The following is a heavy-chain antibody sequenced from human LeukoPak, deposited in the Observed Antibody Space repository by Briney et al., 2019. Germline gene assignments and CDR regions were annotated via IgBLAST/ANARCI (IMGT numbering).Heavy chain of an antibody. CDR2: ISASGGST. V-gene: IGHV3-23*01. D-gene: IGHD5-24*01. CDR1: GYTFSSYG. CDR3: ARGWLQSGVF. J-gene: IGHJ4*02. Sequence: GGTLRLSCAASGYTFSSYGMSWVRQAPGKGLEWVSGISASGGSTYHADSVKGRFTISRDNSKNTMYLQMNSLRAEDTAVYYCARGWLQSGVFWGQGTLVTVSS.